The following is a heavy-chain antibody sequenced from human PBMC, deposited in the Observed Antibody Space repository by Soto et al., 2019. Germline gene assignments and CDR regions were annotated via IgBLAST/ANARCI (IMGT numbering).Heavy chain of an antibody. D-gene: IGHD6-6*01. J-gene: IGHJ6*02. CDR3: AKVRIAARQAYYYYGMDV. Sequence: PGGALRLSCAASGFTFSSYGMHWVRQAPGKGLEWVAVISYDGSNKYYADSVKGRFTISRDNSKNTLYLQMNSLRAEDTAVYYCAKVRIAARQAYYYYGMDVWGQGTTVPVSS. V-gene: IGHV3-30*18. CDR1: GFTFSSYG. CDR2: ISYDGSNK.